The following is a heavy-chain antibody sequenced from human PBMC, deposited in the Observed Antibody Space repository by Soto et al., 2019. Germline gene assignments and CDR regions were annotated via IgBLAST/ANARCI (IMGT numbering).Heavy chain of an antibody. CDR2: IDPSDSYT. J-gene: IGHJ6*02. V-gene: IGHV5-10-1*01. CDR1: GDSFTSYW. Sequence: GESLKISCKGSGDSFTSYWISWVRQMPGKGLEWMGRIDPSDSYTNYSPSFQGHVTISADKSISTAYLQWSSLKASDTAMYYCAAPKQLSMGYYYGMDVWGQGTTVTVSS. D-gene: IGHD2-2*01. CDR3: AAPKQLSMGYYYGMDV.